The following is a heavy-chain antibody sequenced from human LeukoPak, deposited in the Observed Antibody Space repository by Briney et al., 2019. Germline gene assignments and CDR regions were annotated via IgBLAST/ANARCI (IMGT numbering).Heavy chain of an antibody. J-gene: IGHJ4*02. V-gene: IGHV4-59*05. D-gene: IGHD6-19*01. Sequence: GSLRLSCAASGFTFSSYAMSWVRQASGKGLEWIGSIYYSGSTYYNPSLKSRVTISVDTSKNQFSLKLSSVTAADTAVYYCANRIAVAGSPYYWGQGTLVTVSS. CDR1: GFTFSSYA. CDR3: ANRIAVAGSPYY. CDR2: IYYSGST.